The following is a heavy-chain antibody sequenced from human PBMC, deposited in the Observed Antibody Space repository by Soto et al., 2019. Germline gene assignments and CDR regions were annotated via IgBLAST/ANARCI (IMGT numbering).Heavy chain of an antibody. CDR3: ARDLKDIVVVPAAIVAFDI. CDR1: GYTFTSYG. D-gene: IGHD2-2*01. J-gene: IGHJ3*02. Sequence: ASVKVSCKASGYTFTSYGISWVRQAPGQGLEWMGWISAYNGNTNYAQKLQGRVTMTTDTSTSTAYMELRSLRSDDTAVYYCARDLKDIVVVPAAIVAFDIWGQGTMVPVSS. CDR2: ISAYNGNT. V-gene: IGHV1-18*01.